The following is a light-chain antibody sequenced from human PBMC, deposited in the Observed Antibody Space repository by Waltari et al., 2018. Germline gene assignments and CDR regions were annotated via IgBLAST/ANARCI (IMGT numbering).Light chain of an antibody. J-gene: IGLJ3*02. Sequence: QSILAQPPSVSGAPGLTVTISFTVHSSNIGAGYAVHWYQHLPGTAPKLLIFANSNRPSGVPDRFSGTKSAASASLAIIGLQTEDEGDYYCQSYDSRLSARVFGGGTRLIVL. CDR3: QSYDSRLSARV. V-gene: IGLV1-40*01. CDR2: ANS. CDR1: SSNIGAGYA.